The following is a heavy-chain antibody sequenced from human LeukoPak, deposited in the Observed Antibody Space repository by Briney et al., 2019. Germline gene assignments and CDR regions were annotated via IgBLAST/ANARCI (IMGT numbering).Heavy chain of an antibody. CDR2: TYYRSKWYN. V-gene: IGHV6-1*01. J-gene: IGHJ6*02. D-gene: IGHD2-15*01. Sequence: SQTLSLTCAISGDRVSSNSAAWNWIRQSPSRGLEWLGRTYYRSKWYNDYAVSVKSRITINPDTSKNQFSLQLNSVTPEDTAVYYCARVTKLGYCSGGSCYSRYHGMDVWGQGTTVTVSS. CDR1: GDRVSSNSAA. CDR3: ARVTKLGYCSGGSCYSRYHGMDV.